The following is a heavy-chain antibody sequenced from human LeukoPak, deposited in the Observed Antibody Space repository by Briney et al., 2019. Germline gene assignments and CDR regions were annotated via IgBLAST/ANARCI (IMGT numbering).Heavy chain of an antibody. D-gene: IGHD5-18*01. V-gene: IGHV3-23*01. CDR3: AINSYGYPRPSDY. Sequence: GGFLRLSCAASGFTFSSYGMSWVRQAPGKGLEWVSAISGSGGSTYYADSVKGRFTISRDNSKNTLYLQMNSLRAEDTAVYYCAINSYGYPRPSDYWGQGTLVTVSS. J-gene: IGHJ4*02. CDR1: GFTFSSYG. CDR2: ISGSGGST.